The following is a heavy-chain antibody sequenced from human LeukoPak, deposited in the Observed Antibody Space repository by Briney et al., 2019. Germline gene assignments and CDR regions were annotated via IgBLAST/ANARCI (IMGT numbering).Heavy chain of an antibody. D-gene: IGHD4-17*01. Sequence: SETLSLTCTVSGGSVRSSLHSWGWVRQPPEEGLGWLVCVYYNVSTNYNASFNSRVTMSVDSSKDHFSLNLTSVAATDTAVFYCARHFYGDYVFDYWGKGTLVTVTS. J-gene: IGHJ4*02. CDR1: GGSVRSSLHS. CDR3: ARHFYGDYVFDY. CDR2: VYYNVST. V-gene: IGHV4-39*01.